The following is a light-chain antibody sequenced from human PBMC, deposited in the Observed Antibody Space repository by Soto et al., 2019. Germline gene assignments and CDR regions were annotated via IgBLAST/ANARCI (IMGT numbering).Light chain of an antibody. J-gene: IGKJ1*01. CDR3: QHYGSSTWT. Sequence: EIVLTQSPGTLSLSPGERATLSCRASQSVSSSYLAWYQQKPGQAPGLLIYGASSRATGIPDRFSGSGSGTDFTLTISRLEPEDFAVYYCQHYGSSTWTFGQGTKVVIK. CDR1: QSVSSSY. V-gene: IGKV3-20*01. CDR2: GAS.